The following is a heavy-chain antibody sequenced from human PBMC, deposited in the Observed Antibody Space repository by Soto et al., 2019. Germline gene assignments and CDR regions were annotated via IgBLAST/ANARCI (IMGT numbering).Heavy chain of an antibody. V-gene: IGHV1-46*03. CDR3: ARGSWNDYFHY. D-gene: IGHD1-1*01. CDR2: IHPSGGST. Sequence: ASVKVSCKASGYTFTSYYMHWVRQAPGQGLEGMGIIHPSGGSTSYAQKFQGRVTMTRDTSTSTVYMELSSLRSEDTAVYYCARGSWNDYFHYWGQGTLVTVSS. CDR1: GYTFTSYY. J-gene: IGHJ4*02.